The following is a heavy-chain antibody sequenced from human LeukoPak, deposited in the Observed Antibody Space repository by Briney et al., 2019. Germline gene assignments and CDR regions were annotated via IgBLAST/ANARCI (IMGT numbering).Heavy chain of an antibody. CDR2: ISGSGGNT. CDR3: AKKVVANTRAWFDP. D-gene: IGHD3-22*01. Sequence: PGGSLRLSCAASGFTFTTYSMTWVRQAPGKGLEWVSFISGSGGNTYYADSVKGRFTISRDNSKNTLYLHMNSLRAEDTAVYYCAKKVVANTRAWFDPWGQGTLVTVSS. J-gene: IGHJ5*02. V-gene: IGHV3-23*01. CDR1: GFTFTTYS.